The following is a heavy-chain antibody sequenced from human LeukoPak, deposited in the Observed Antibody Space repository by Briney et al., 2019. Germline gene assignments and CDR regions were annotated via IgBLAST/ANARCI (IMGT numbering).Heavy chain of an antibody. CDR2: INPSGGST. J-gene: IGHJ4*02. Sequence: APVKVSCKASGYTFTSYYMHWVRQAPGQGLEWMGIINPSGGSTSYAQKFQGRVTMTEDTSTDTAYMELSSLRSEDTAVYYCAKQNPKGYYFDYWGQGTLVTVSS. CDR1: GYTFTSYY. D-gene: IGHD2/OR15-2a*01. V-gene: IGHV1-46*01. CDR3: AKQNPKGYYFDY.